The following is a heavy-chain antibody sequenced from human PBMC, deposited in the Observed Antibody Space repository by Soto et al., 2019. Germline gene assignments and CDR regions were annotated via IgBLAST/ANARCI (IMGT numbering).Heavy chain of an antibody. CDR3: AREGPPEDY. CDR2: INAYNGNT. CDR1: GYTLTRDA. J-gene: IGHJ4*02. Sequence: QVQLVQSGAEVKKPGASVKVSCIASGYTLTRDAIGWVRQAPGQGLEWMGWINAYNGNTNYAQKLQGRVTMTTDTSTSTAHMELRSLRSDDTAVYYCAREGPPEDYWGQGTLVTVSS. V-gene: IGHV1-18*01.